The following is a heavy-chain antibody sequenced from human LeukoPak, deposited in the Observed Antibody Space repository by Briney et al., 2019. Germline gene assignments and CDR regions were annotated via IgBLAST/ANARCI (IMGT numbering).Heavy chain of an antibody. Sequence: PGGSLRLSCAASGFTFSSYWMHWVRQAPGKGLVWVSRINSDGSSTNQADSVKGRFTISRDNAKKALYLQMNSLRVEDTAVYFCARDTATGLDAWGQGTTVTVSS. CDR3: ARDTATGLDA. D-gene: IGHD2-21*02. J-gene: IGHJ6*02. V-gene: IGHV3-74*01. CDR1: GFTFSSYW. CDR2: INSDGSST.